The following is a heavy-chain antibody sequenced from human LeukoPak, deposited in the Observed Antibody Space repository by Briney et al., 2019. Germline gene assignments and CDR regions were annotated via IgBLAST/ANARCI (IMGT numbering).Heavy chain of an antibody. V-gene: IGHV3-72*01. CDR1: GFTFSVWI. CDR3: SRDGGARDESAFDF. Sequence: GGSLRLSCEASGFTFSVWILDWVRQTPGEGREWGGRIRRKRQSYSTEYAASVKGRFTISRDDSKNSLFLDINSLKTEDTAVYHCSRDGGARDESAFDFWGQGTMVTVSS. D-gene: IGHD3-16*01. J-gene: IGHJ3*01. CDR2: IRRKRQSYST.